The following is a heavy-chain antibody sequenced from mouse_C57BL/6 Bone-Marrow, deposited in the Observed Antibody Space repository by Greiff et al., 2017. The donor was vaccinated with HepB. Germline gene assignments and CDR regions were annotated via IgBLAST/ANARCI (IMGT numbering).Heavy chain of an antibody. CDR2: ISDGGSYT. CDR1: GFTFSSYA. CDR3: ARDRGTNFDY. V-gene: IGHV5-4*01. Sequence: EVQRVESGGGLVKPGGSLKLSCAASGFTFSSYAMSWVRQTPEKRLEWVATISDGGSYTYYPDNVKGRFTISRDNAKNNLYLQMSHLKSEDTAMYYCARDRGTNFDYWGQGTTLTVSS. D-gene: IGHD2-14*01. J-gene: IGHJ2*01.